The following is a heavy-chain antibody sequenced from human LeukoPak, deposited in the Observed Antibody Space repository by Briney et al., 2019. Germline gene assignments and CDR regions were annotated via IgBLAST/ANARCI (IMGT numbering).Heavy chain of an antibody. J-gene: IGHJ3*02. CDR3: ARDLWAYDYVWGSYRYSQDAFDI. V-gene: IGHV1-18*04. D-gene: IGHD3-16*02. Sequence: ASVKVSCKASGYTFTSYGISWVRQAPGQGLEWMGWISAYNGNTNYAQKLQGRVTMTTDTSTSTAYMELRSLRSDDTAVYYCARDLWAYDYVWGSYRYSQDAFDIWGQGTMVTVSS. CDR2: ISAYNGNT. CDR1: GYTFTSYG.